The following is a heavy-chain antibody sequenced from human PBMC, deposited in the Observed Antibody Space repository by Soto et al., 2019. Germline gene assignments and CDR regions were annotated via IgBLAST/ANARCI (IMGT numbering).Heavy chain of an antibody. Sequence: EVQLVESGGGLVQPGGSLRLSCAASGFSFSDHSMNWVRQAPGKGQEWVSFISSRSDTIYYVDSVKGRFTLSRDNAKNSLYLQMNSLRAEDTAVYYCARGCGSDCYRLDYSGQGTLVTVSS. CDR1: GFSFSDHS. V-gene: IGHV3-48*01. J-gene: IGHJ4*02. CDR2: ISSRSDTI. CDR3: ARGCGSDCYRLDY. D-gene: IGHD2-21*02.